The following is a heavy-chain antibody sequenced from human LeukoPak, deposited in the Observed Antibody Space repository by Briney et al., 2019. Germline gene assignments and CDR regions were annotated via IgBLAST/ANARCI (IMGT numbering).Heavy chain of an antibody. D-gene: IGHD6-13*01. Sequence: QPGGSLRLSCAASGFTLSSYSMNWVRQAPGKGLEWVSYISSSSSTIYYADSVKGRFTISRDNSKNTLYLQMNSLRAEDTAVYYCAREFYGIAAAGSLNYYYMDVWGKGTTVTISS. CDR2: ISSSSSTI. CDR1: GFTLSSYS. J-gene: IGHJ6*03. CDR3: AREFYGIAAAGSLNYYYMDV. V-gene: IGHV3-48*01.